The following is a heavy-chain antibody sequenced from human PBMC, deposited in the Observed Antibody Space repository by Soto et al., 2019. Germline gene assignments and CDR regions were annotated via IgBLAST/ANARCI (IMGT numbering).Heavy chain of an antibody. J-gene: IGHJ4*02. CDR1: GFTFSSYG. CDR3: AKKEGGNYYDSSGPDY. Sequence: GGSLRLSCAASGFTFSSYGMHWVRQAPGKGLEWVAVISYDGSNKYYADSVKGRFTISRDNSKNTLYLQMNSLRAEDTAVYYCAKKEGGNYYDSSGPDYWGQGTLVTVSS. CDR2: ISYDGSNK. V-gene: IGHV3-30*18. D-gene: IGHD3-22*01.